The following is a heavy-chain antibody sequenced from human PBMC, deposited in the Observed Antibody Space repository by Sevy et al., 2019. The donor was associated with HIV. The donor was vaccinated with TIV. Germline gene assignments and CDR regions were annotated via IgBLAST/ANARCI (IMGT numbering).Heavy chain of an antibody. V-gene: IGHV3-23*01. J-gene: IGHJ4*02. CDR2: MGGRGSGDWA. CDR1: GFSFSTYA. Sequence: GGSLRLSCAASGFSFSTYAMIWVRQTPGKGLEWVSSMGGRGSGDWAHNADSVKGRFTISRANSKSTLYLQMNSLSAEDAAVYYCVNYQQRAASIEYWGQGTLVTVSS. CDR3: VNYQQRAASIEY. D-gene: IGHD1-7*01.